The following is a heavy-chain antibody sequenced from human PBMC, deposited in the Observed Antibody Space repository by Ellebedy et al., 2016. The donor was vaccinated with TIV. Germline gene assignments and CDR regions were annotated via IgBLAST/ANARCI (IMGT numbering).Heavy chain of an antibody. CDR1: GFTFSDYY. D-gene: IGHD4-23*01. J-gene: IGHJ4*02. V-gene: IGHV3-11*05. CDR2: ITSSGTYT. Sequence: GESLKISXAASGFTFSDYYMSWIRQTPGKGLEWISYITSSGTYTIYADSVKGRFTISRDNAKNSLYLQMHSLSAEDTAVYYCAREGRHYGGNSGVDYWGQGTLVTVSS. CDR3: AREGRHYGGNSGVDY.